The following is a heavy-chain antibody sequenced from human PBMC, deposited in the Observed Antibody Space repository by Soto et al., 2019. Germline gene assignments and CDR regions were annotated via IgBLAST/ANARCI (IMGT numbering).Heavy chain of an antibody. Sequence: QLQLQESGSGLVKPSQTLSLTCAVSGGSISSGGYSWSWIRQPPGKGLEWIGYIYHSGSTYYNPSLKSRVTISVDRSKNQFSLKLSSVTAADTAVYYCARALVVVPAAPYYYYYGMDVWGQGTTVTVSS. CDR3: ARALVVVPAAPYYYYYGMDV. D-gene: IGHD2-2*01. V-gene: IGHV4-30-2*01. CDR1: GGSISSGGYS. CDR2: IYHSGST. J-gene: IGHJ6*02.